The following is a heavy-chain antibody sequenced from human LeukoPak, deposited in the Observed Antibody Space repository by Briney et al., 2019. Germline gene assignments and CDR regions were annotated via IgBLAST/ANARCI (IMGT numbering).Heavy chain of an antibody. Sequence: GASVKVSCKASGYTFTSYYMHWVRQAPGQGLEWMGIINPSGGSTSYAQKFQGRVTMTRDTSTSTVYMELSSLRSEGTAVYYCARAQYWSGAGTINWFDPWGQGTLVTVSS. D-gene: IGHD3-3*01. J-gene: IGHJ5*02. CDR3: ARAQYWSGAGTINWFDP. CDR2: INPSGGST. CDR1: GYTFTSYY. V-gene: IGHV1-46*01.